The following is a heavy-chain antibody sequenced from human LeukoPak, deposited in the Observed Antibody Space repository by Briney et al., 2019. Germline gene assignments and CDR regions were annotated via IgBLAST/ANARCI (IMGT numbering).Heavy chain of an antibody. V-gene: IGHV4-59*01. J-gene: IGHJ4*02. D-gene: IGHD3-16*01. Sequence: QTSETLSLTCTVSDDSISDYYRGWIRQPPGKGLEWIGYFYNSGRSTYNPSLKSRVTISADTSKNHFSLKLNSVTTADTAVYYCTRGAGWLIDYWGQGILVTVSS. CDR2: FYNSGRS. CDR1: DDSISDYY. CDR3: TRGAGWLIDY.